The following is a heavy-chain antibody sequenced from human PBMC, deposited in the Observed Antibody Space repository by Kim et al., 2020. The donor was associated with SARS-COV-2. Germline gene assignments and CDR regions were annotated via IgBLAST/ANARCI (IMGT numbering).Heavy chain of an antibody. V-gene: IGHV3-15*01. CDR1: GFSVANSW. CDR2: ITTVGAT. D-gene: IGHD6-13*01. Sequence: GGSLRLSCAASGFSVANSWMNWVRQAPGKGLEWVGRITTVGATHFAAPVEGRFSISRDDSKNTVYLQMDSLKTEDTGVYYCSWGVGIAGPGNYFDYWGQGTQVTVSS. CDR3: SWGVGIAGPGNYFDY. J-gene: IGHJ4*02.